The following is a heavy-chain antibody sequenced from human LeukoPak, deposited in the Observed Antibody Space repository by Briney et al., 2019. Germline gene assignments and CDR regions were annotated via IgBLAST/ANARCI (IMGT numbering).Heavy chain of an antibody. CDR3: AGGTGFIIKD. Sequence: PGRSLRLSRAASGFTFSLYWMNRVRRAPGKGLEWGANIKQDGSEKNYVDSVKGRFTISRDNAKNSLYLQMNNLRVEDTAMYYCAGGTGFIIKDWGQGTLVTVSS. J-gene: IGHJ4*02. D-gene: IGHD3-9*01. CDR1: GFTFSLYW. V-gene: IGHV3-7*01. CDR2: IKQDGSEK.